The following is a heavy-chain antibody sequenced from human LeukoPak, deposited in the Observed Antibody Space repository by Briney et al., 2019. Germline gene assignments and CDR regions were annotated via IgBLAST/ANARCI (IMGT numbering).Heavy chain of an antibody. J-gene: IGHJ4*02. CDR2: IYYSGST. D-gene: IGHD4-17*01. CDR3: ARETDYGDYLGYFDY. V-gene: IGHV4-39*02. Sequence: SETLSLTCTVSGGSISSSSYYWGWIRQPPGKGLEWIGSIYYSGSTYYNPSLKSRVTISVDTSKNQFSLKLSSVTAADTAVYYCARETDYGDYLGYFDYWGQGTLVTVPS. CDR1: GGSISSSSYY.